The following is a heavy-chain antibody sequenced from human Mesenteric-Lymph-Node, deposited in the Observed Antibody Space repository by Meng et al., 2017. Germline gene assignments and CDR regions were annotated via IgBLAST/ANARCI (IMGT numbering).Heavy chain of an antibody. J-gene: IGHJ4*02. Sequence: ASVKVSCKASGYTFTDYYIHWVRQAPGQGLEWMGRINPNSGGTNYAQKFQGRVTMTRDTSISTAYMELSRLRSDDTAVYYCARERNRLLADYWGQGTLVTVSS. CDR1: GYTFTDYY. CDR3: ARERNRLLADY. V-gene: IGHV1-2*06. CDR2: INPNSGGT. D-gene: IGHD1-26*01.